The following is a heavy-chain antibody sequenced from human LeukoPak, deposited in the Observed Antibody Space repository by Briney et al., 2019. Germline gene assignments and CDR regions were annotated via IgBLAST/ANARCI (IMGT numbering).Heavy chain of an antibody. D-gene: IGHD1-1*01. CDR1: GFTFSSYA. CDR2: ISARGSV. J-gene: IGHJ4*02. Sequence: GGSLRLSCAASGFTFSSYAMSWVRQAPRKGLEWVSVISARGSVYYPDSVKGRFTISRDNSKNTVHLQMNSLRAEDTALYYCAKGRYDTDYWGQGALVIVSS. CDR3: AKGRYDTDY. V-gene: IGHV3-23*01.